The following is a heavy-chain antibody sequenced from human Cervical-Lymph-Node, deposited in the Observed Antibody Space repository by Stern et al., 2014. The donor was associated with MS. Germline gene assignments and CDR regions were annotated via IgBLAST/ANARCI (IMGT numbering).Heavy chain of an antibody. CDR2: VAYDGTQI. Sequence: VQLLESGGGVVQPGRSLSLSCVASGFTFSTYEMHWVRQAPGKGLEWVAFVAYDGTQINSADSGKARVTISRDNSKNTLYLHMKSLRDDDTAVYFCAIGGRVVGFDYWGQGALVTVSS. CDR3: AIGGRVVGFDY. D-gene: IGHD3-16*02. J-gene: IGHJ4*02. CDR1: GFTFSTYE. V-gene: IGHV3-30*03.